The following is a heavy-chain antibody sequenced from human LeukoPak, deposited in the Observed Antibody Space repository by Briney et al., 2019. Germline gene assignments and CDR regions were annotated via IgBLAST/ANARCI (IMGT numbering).Heavy chain of an antibody. V-gene: IGHV4-4*07. D-gene: IGHD1-20*01. CDR2: TYTSGSA. CDR1: GGSISGYY. CDR3: ATGVTAAVFDY. J-gene: IGHJ4*02. Sequence: SETLSLTCTVFGGSISGYYWSWIRQTAGKGLEWIGQTYTSGSANYNPSLKSRVTMSVDTSKNQFSLKLSSVTAADTAVYYCATGVTAAVFDYWGQGTLVTVSS.